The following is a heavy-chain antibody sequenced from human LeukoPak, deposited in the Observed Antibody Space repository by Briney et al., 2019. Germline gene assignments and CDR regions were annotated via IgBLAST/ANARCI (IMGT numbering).Heavy chain of an antibody. Sequence: ASVKVSCTASGYTFTSYDINWVRQATGHGLEWMGWMNPNSGNTGYAHKFQGRVTMTRNTSISTAYMELSSLRSEDTAVYYCARGSPLYYDFWSGHRNFRPGRGNYYYYYGMDVWGQGTTVTVSS. D-gene: IGHD3-3*01. CDR2: MNPNSGNT. J-gene: IGHJ6*02. CDR1: GYTFTSYD. CDR3: ARGSPLYYDFWSGHRNFRPGRGNYYYYYGMDV. V-gene: IGHV1-8*01.